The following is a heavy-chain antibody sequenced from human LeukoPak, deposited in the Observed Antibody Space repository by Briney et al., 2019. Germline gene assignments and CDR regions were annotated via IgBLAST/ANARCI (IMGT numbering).Heavy chain of an antibody. V-gene: IGHV5-51*01. J-gene: IGHJ3*02. Sequence: GEPLKSSGKRPEYTSASNLIAGLGRLPGKGLRWRGIIYPGDFDNTYSPSFKAEVTISADKSISTAYLEWRSLKASATAMYYCASNGVTTDCFDIWGQGTMVTVSS. D-gene: IGHD4-17*01. CDR3: ASNGVTTDCFDI. CDR2: IYPGDFDN. CDR1: EYTSASNL.